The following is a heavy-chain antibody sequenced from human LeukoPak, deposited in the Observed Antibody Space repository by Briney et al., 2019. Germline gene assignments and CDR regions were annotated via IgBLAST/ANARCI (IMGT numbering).Heavy chain of an antibody. D-gene: IGHD3-10*01. V-gene: IGHV3-23*01. CDR2: ISGSGGST. J-gene: IGHJ4*02. CDR1: GFTFSSYA. CDR3: AKDSDYYGSRGMADY. Sequence: GESLKISCAASGFTFSSYAMSWVRQAPEKGLEWVSAISGSGGSTYYADSVKGRFTISRDNSKNTLYLQMNSLRAEDTAVYYCAKDSDYYGSRGMADYWRQGTLVTVSS.